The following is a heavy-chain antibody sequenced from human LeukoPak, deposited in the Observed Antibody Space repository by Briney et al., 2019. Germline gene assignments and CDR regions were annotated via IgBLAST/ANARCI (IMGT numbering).Heavy chain of an antibody. CDR1: GYTFTGYY. CDR2: INPNSGGT. J-gene: IGHJ4*02. D-gene: IGHD3-22*01. Sequence: ASVKVSCKASGYTFTGYYMHWVRQAPGQGLEWMGWINPNSGGTNYAQKFQGRVTMTRDTSISTAYMELSRLRSDDTAVYHCARDRVYYDSSGYYDYWGQGTLVTVSS. CDR3: ARDRVYYDSSGYYDY. V-gene: IGHV1-2*02.